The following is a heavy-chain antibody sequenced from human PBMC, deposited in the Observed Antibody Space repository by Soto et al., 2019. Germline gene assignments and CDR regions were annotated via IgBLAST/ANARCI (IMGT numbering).Heavy chain of an antibody. CDR1: GGSISSYY. CDR2: IYYSGRT. J-gene: IGHJ5*02. D-gene: IGHD2-2*02. V-gene: IGHV4-59*01. CDR3: ARGYCSSTSCYIWDNWFDP. Sequence: SETLSLTCTVSGGSISSYYWSWIRQPPGKGLEWIGYIYYSGRTNYNPSLKSRVTISVDTSKNQFSLKLSSVTAADTAVYYCARGYCSSTSCYIWDNWFDPWGQGTLVTVSS.